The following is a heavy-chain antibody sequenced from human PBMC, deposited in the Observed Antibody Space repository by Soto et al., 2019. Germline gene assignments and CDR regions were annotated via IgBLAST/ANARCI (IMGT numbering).Heavy chain of an antibody. D-gene: IGHD3-3*01. J-gene: IGHJ6*03. CDR1: GGSISSYY. CDR2: IDHSGST. Sequence: PSETLSLTCTVSGGSISSYYWSWIRQPPGKGLEWIGYIDHSGSTNYNPSLKSRVTISVDTSKNQFSLKLSSVAAADTAVYYCARAGKLRFLEWLSDYYYYMDVWGRGTTVTVSS. CDR3: ARAGKLRFLEWLSDYYYYMDV. V-gene: IGHV4-59*01.